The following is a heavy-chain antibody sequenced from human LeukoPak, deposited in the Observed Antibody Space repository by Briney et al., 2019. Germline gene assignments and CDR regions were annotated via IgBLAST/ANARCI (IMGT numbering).Heavy chain of an antibody. J-gene: IGHJ3*02. Sequence: GGSLRLSCAASGFTFSSYAMHWVRQAPGKGLEWVAVISYDGSNKYYADSVKGRFTISRDNSKNTLYLQMSSLRAEDTAVYYCARDRGGSSYDAFDIWGQGTMVTVSS. CDR3: ARDRGGSSYDAFDI. CDR2: ISYDGSNK. D-gene: IGHD6-13*01. V-gene: IGHV3-30-3*01. CDR1: GFTFSSYA.